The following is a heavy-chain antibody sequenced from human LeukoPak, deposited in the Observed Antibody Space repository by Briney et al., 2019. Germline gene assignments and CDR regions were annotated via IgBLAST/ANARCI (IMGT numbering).Heavy chain of an antibody. CDR1: GFTFDDYG. J-gene: IGHJ3*02. V-gene: IGHV3-20*04. Sequence: GGSLRLSCAASGFTFDDYGMSWVRQAPGKGLEWVSGINWNGGSTGYADSVKGRFTISRDNAKNSLYLQMNSLRAEDTALYYCARDRRLVRGVIISDAFDIWGQGTMVTVSS. D-gene: IGHD3-10*01. CDR3: ARDRRLVRGVIISDAFDI. CDR2: INWNGGST.